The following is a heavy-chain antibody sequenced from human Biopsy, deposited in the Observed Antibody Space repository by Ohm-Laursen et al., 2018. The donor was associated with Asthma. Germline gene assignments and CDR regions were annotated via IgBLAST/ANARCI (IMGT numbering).Heavy chain of an antibody. CDR2: ISWNSGSI. Sequence: SLRLSCAASGFTFDDYAMHWVRQAPGKGLEWVSGISWNSGSIGYADSVKGRFTISRDNAKNSLYLQMNSLRAEGTALYYCAKDSSGYYLNYFDYWGQGTLVTVSS. J-gene: IGHJ4*02. D-gene: IGHD3-22*01. V-gene: IGHV3-9*01. CDR1: GFTFDDYA. CDR3: AKDSSGYYLNYFDY.